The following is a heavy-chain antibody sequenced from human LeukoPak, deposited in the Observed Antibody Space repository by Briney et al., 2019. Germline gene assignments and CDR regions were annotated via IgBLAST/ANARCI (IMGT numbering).Heavy chain of an antibody. J-gene: IGHJ4*02. D-gene: IGHD3-22*01. CDR3: ARDGPPYDSSGYYFPY. Sequence: GGSLRLSCAASGFTFSSYGMHWVRQAPGKGLEWVAVISYDGSNKYYADSVKGRFTISRDNSKNTLYLQMNSLRAEDTAVYYCARDGPPYDSSGYYFPYWGQGTLVTISS. CDR1: GFTFSSYG. V-gene: IGHV3-30*03. CDR2: ISYDGSNK.